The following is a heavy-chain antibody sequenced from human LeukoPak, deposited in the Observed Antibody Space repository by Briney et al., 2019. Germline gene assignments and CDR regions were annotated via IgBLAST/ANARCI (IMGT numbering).Heavy chain of an antibody. CDR3: ARGHGATTRYPMDV. J-gene: IGHJ6*03. V-gene: IGHV1-69*06. D-gene: IGHD1-14*01. CDR1: GGTFSSYA. CDR2: IIPIFGTA. Sequence: SVKVSCKASGGTFSSYAISWVRQAPGQGLEWMGGIIPIFGTANYAQKFQGRVTITADKSTSTAYMELSSLRSEDTAVYYCARGHGATTRYPMDVWGKGTTVTVSS.